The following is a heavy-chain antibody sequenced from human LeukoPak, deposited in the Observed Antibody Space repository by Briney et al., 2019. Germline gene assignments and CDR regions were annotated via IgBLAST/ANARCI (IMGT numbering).Heavy chain of an antibody. CDR3: ARSPYYGDYVEDY. V-gene: IGHV3-7*01. CDR2: IKQDGSEK. Sequence: GGSLRLSCAASGFTFSSYWMSWVRQAPGKGREWVANIKQDGSEKYYVDSVKGRFTISRDNAKNSLYLQMNSLRAEDTAVYYCARSPYYGDYVEDYWGQGTLVTVSS. CDR1: GFTFSSYW. J-gene: IGHJ4*02. D-gene: IGHD4-17*01.